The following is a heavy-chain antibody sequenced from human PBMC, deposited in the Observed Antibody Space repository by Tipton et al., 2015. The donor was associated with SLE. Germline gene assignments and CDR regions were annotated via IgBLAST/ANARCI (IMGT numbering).Heavy chain of an antibody. Sequence: TLSLTCTVSGGSISSGDYYWSWIRQPPGKGLEWIGYIYYSGSTYYNPSPKSRVTISVDTSKNQFSLKLSSVTAADTAVYYCAREGIAAAGLDAFDIWGQGTMVTVSS. CDR1: GGSISSGDYY. CDR2: IYYSGST. V-gene: IGHV4-30-4*01. D-gene: IGHD6-13*01. CDR3: AREGIAAAGLDAFDI. J-gene: IGHJ3*02.